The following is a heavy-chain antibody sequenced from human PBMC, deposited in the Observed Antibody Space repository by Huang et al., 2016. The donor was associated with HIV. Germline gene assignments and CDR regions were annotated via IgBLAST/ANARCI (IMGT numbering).Heavy chain of an antibody. D-gene: IGHD3-10*01. CDR2: INPSGAST. Sequence: QVQLVQSGAEVKKPGASVKISCKAFGYTFTTYHMHWVRQAPGQGLEWMGMINPSGASTRYAQTCQGRVTMTSDTSTSTVYMELSSLTPEDTAVYYCARALLLFGLGSPLDFWGQGSLVTVSS. V-gene: IGHV1-46*01. CDR1: GYTFTTYH. CDR3: ARALLLFGLGSPLDF. J-gene: IGHJ4*02.